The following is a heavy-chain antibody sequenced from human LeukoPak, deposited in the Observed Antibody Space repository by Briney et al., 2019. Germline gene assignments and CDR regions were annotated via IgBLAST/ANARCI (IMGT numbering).Heavy chain of an antibody. D-gene: IGHD6-19*01. CDR1: GYTLTSYA. J-gene: IGHJ6*02. Sequence: ASVKVSCKASGYTLTSYAMNWVRQAPGQGLEWMGWINTNTGNPTYAQGFTGRFVFSLDTSVSTAYLQISSLKAEDTAVYYCARDRSSGWDYYYGMDVWGQGTTVTVS. CDR2: INTNTGNP. V-gene: IGHV7-4-1*02. CDR3: ARDRSSGWDYYYGMDV.